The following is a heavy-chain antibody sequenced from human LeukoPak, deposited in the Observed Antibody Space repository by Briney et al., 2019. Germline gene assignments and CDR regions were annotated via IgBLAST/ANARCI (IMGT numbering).Heavy chain of an antibody. J-gene: IGHJ3*02. Sequence: GGSLRPPCAASGFTFSSYDMHWVRQATGKGLEWVSAIGTAGDTYYPGSVKGRFTISRENAKNSLYLQMNSLRDGDTAVYYCARACSGGSCYSAFDIWGQGTMVTVSS. CDR1: GFTFSSYD. V-gene: IGHV3-13*01. CDR2: IGTAGDT. D-gene: IGHD2-15*01. CDR3: ARACSGGSCYSAFDI.